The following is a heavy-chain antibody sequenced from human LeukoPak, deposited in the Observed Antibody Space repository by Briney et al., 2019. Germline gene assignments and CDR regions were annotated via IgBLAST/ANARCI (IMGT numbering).Heavy chain of an antibody. CDR1: GFTFSSYA. V-gene: IGHV3-23*01. Sequence: GGSLRLSCAASGFTFSSYAMSWVRQAPGKGLEWVSTIYGGGTNTFYADSVKGRFTISRDDSKNMQFLEMDSLRPEDTAVYFCAKRITEAAGIYFDSWGQGTLVTVSS. D-gene: IGHD6-19*01. CDR2: IYGGGTNT. J-gene: IGHJ4*02. CDR3: AKRITEAAGIYFDS.